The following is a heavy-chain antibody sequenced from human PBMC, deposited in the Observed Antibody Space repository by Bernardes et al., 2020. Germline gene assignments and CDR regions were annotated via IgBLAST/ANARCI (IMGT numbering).Heavy chain of an antibody. CDR2: FDPEDGET. J-gene: IGHJ4*02. CDR1: GYTLTELS. V-gene: IGHV1-24*01. D-gene: IGHD6-13*01. Sequence: ASVKVSCKVSGYTLTELSMHWVRQAPGKGLEWMGGFDPEDGETIYAQKFQGRVTMTEDTSTDTAYMELSSLRSEDTAVYYCATDLKRRQQLVLGGGIYFDYWGQGTLVTVSS. CDR3: ATDLKRRQQLVLGGGIYFDY.